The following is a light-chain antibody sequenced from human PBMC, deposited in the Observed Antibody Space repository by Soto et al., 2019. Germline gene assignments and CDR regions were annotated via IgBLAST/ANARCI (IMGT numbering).Light chain of an antibody. CDR2: DTS. CDR1: QSISSW. CDR3: KQYSSFRT. V-gene: IGKV1-5*01. Sequence: DIQMTQSPSTLSASVGDRVTITCRASQSISSWLAWYQQKPGKAPKLLIYDTSSLESGVPSRFSGSGSGTEFTLTISSLQPDDFAIYYCKQYSSFRTFGQGT. J-gene: IGKJ1*01.